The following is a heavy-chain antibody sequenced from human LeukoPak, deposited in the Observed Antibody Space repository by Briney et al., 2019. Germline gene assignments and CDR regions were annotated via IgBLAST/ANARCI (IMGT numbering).Heavy chain of an antibody. CDR3: ERGREMVAARMNYYYYMDV. D-gene: IGHD2-15*01. CDR1: GASISSGSNY. J-gene: IGHJ6*03. CDR2: IYSSGST. Sequence: SETLSLTCSVSGASISSGSNYWGWIRQPPGKTLEWIGSIYSSGSTYYNSSLQSRVIIIIDTPKNHFSLTLSSVTAADTAVYYCERGREMVAARMNYYYYMDVWGKGTTVTVSS. V-gene: IGHV4-39*07.